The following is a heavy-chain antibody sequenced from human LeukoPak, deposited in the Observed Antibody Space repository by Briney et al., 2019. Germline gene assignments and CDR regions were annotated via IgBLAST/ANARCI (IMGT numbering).Heavy chain of an antibody. CDR1: GYSFTNYW. V-gene: IGHV5-51*01. CDR2: IYPGDSDT. J-gene: IGHJ6*02. CDR3: ARHTVTNGPNYYGMDV. Sequence: GESLKISCKGSGYSFTNYWIGWVRQMPGKGLEWMGIIYPGDSDTRYSPSFQGQVTISADKSISTAYLQWSSLKASDTAMYYCARHTVTNGPNYYGMDVWGQGTTVTVSS. D-gene: IGHD4-11*01.